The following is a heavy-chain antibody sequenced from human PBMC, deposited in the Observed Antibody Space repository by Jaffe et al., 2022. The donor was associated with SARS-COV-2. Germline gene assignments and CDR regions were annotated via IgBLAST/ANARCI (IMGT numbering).Heavy chain of an antibody. J-gene: IGHJ2*01. CDR2: ISYDGSNK. Sequence: QVQLVESGGGVVQPGRSLRLSCAASGFTFSSYAMHWVRQAPGKGLEWVAVISYDGSNKYYADSVKGRFTISRDNSKNTLYLQMNSLRAEDTAVYYCARDQRKMATIPWYFDLWGRGTLVTVSS. D-gene: IGHD5-12*01. CDR1: GFTFSSYA. CDR3: ARDQRKMATIPWYFDL. V-gene: IGHV3-30*04.